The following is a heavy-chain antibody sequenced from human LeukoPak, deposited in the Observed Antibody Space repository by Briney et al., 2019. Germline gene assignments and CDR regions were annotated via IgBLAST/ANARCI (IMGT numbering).Heavy chain of an antibody. CDR2: INPNSGGT. J-gene: IGHJ4*02. D-gene: IGHD3-22*01. V-gene: IGHV1-2*06. CDR3: ARMGYYESSGYYEY. CDR1: GYTFTDYY. Sequence: ASVKVSCKASGYTFTDYYMHWVRQAPGQGLEWMGRINPNSGGTNYAQKFQGRVTMTRDTSISTVYMELSRLRSDDTAVYYCARMGYYESSGYYEYWGQGTLVTVSS.